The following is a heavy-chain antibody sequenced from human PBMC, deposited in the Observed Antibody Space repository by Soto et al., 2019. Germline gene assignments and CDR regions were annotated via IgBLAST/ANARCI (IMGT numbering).Heavy chain of an antibody. Sequence: QAQLVQSGGEVKRPGASVKVSCKASGYTFNKYGFNWVRQAPGQGLEWMGRISAFNDYTNLAQKFQGRITLTTDASMNTAYMELQILRSDDTAMYYCARGRGVVIPAGTPDAFDVWGQGTMVTVSS. CDR1: GYTFNKYG. CDR2: ISAFNDYT. V-gene: IGHV1-18*01. D-gene: IGHD6-13*01. CDR3: ARGRGVVIPAGTPDAFDV. J-gene: IGHJ3*01.